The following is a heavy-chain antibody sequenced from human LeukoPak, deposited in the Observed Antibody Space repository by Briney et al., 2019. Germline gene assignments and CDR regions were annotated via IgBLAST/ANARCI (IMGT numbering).Heavy chain of an antibody. J-gene: IGHJ6*03. D-gene: IGHD6-13*01. V-gene: IGHV4-38-2*02. CDR3: ARGGGSSWYYYMDV. CDR2: MYHSGDT. CDR1: GYSVSSGYY. Sequence: SETLSLTCTVSGYSVSSGYYWGWIRQPPGKGLAWIGSMYHSGDTYYNPSLKSRVTISVDTSKNQLSLKLSSVTAADTAVYYCARGGGSSWYYYMDVWGKGTTVTVSS.